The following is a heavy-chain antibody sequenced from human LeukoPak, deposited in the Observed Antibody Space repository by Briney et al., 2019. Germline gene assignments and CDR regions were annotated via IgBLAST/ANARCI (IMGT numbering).Heavy chain of an antibody. Sequence: AASVKVSCKASGYTFTGYYMHWVRQAPGQGLEWMGRINPNSGGTNYAQKFQGRVTMTRDTSISTAYMELSRLRSDDTAVYYCARDRGYCSSTSCYFGSYYYYMDVWGKGTTVTVSS. CDR1: GYTFTGYY. V-gene: IGHV1-2*06. CDR2: INPNSGGT. D-gene: IGHD2-2*01. CDR3: ARDRGYCSSTSCYFGSYYYYMDV. J-gene: IGHJ6*03.